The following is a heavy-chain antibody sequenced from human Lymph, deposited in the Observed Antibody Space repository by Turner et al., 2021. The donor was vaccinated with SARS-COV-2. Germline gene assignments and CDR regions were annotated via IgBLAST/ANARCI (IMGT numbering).Heavy chain of an antibody. CDR1: GFTFSSYG. J-gene: IGHJ4*02. Sequence: QVQLVESGGGVVQPGRSLRLSCAASGFTFSSYGMHWVRQAPGKGLDWVAVIWYDGSNKYYADSVKGRFTISRDNSKNTLYLQMNSLRAEDTAVYYCARDLRFGELPAADHWGQGTLVTVSS. V-gene: IGHV3-33*01. CDR3: ARDLRFGELPAADH. CDR2: IWYDGSNK. D-gene: IGHD3-10*01.